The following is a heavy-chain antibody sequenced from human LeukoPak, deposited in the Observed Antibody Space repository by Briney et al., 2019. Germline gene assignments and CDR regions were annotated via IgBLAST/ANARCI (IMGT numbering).Heavy chain of an antibody. V-gene: IGHV3-74*01. CDR1: GFTFSTYW. Sequence: PGGSLRLSCAASGFTFSTYWMHWVRQAPGKGLVWVSRINSDGMSTSYADSVKGRFTISRDNAKNTLYLQMNSLRAEDTAVYYCAKGLVGAKIRHFFDFWGLGALLTVSS. CDR3: AKGLVGAKIRHFFDF. J-gene: IGHJ4*02. CDR2: INSDGMST. D-gene: IGHD1-26*01.